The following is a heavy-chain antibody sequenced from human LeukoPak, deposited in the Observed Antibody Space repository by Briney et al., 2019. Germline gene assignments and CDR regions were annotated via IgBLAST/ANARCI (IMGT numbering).Heavy chain of an antibody. CDR3: ARDPSSRIWDFWSGYVLDDY. D-gene: IGHD3-3*01. Sequence: SETLSLTCTVSGGSISSSSYYWGWIRQPPGKGLEWIGSIYYSGSTYYNPSLKSRVTISVDTSKNQFSLKLSSVTAADTAVYYCARDPSSRIWDFWSGYVLDDYWGQGTLVTVSS. J-gene: IGHJ4*02. V-gene: IGHV4-39*07. CDR1: GGSISSSSYY. CDR2: IYYSGST.